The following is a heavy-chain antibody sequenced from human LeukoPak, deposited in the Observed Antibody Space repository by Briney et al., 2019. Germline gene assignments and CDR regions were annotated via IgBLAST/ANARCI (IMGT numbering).Heavy chain of an antibody. CDR3: AKVPDNSDYYGMDV. Sequence: GGSLRLSCAASGFTFDDYAMHWVRQAPGKGLEWVSLISGDGGSTYYADSVKGRFTISRDNSKNSLYLQMNSLRTEDTALYYCAKVPDNSDYYGMDVWGQGTTVTVSS. V-gene: IGHV3-43*02. D-gene: IGHD4-23*01. J-gene: IGHJ6*02. CDR1: GFTFDDYA. CDR2: ISGDGGST.